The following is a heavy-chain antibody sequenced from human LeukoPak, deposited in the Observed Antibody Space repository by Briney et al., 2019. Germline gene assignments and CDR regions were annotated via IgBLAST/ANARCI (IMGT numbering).Heavy chain of an antibody. V-gene: IGHV3-15*01. CDR3: TRSPVDY. Sequence: GGSLRLSCTASGFILGDYALSWVRQAPGKGLEWVGRIKSKTDGGTTDYAAPVKGRFTISRDDSKNSLYLQMNSLKTEDTAVYYCTRSPVDYWGQGTLVTVSS. CDR1: GFILGDYA. J-gene: IGHJ4*02. CDR2: IKSKTDGGTT.